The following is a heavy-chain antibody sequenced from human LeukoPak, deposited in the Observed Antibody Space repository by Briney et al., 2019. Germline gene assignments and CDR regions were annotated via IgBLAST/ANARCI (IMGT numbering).Heavy chain of an antibody. CDR2: IKQDGSDK. CDR3: ARDSGWFRFDY. V-gene: IGHV3-7*03. Sequence: GGSLRLSCAASGFTFSNYWMTWVRQAPGKGLEWVANIKQDGSDKYYVDSVRGRFAISRDNAKSSLFLQMNSLRAEDTAVYYCARDSGWFRFDYWGQGTLVTVSS. J-gene: IGHJ4*02. CDR1: GFTFSNYW. D-gene: IGHD6-13*01.